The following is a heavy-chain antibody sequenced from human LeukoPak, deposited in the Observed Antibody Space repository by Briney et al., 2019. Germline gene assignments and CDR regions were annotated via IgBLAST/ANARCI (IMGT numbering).Heavy chain of an antibody. Sequence: SQTLSLTCAISGDSVSSAWNWIRQSPSRGLEWLGRTYYSSKWYTDYAVSVKGRVSINPDTSKNQLSLQLSSVTPEDTAVYYCARGWLRSRFDLWGQGTLVTVSS. CDR3: ARGWLRSRFDL. J-gene: IGHJ4*02. D-gene: IGHD5-12*01. V-gene: IGHV6-1*01. CDR1: GDSVSSA. CDR2: TYYSSKWYT.